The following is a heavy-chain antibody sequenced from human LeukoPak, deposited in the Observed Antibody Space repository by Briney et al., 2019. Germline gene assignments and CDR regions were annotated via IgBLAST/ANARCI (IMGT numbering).Heavy chain of an antibody. CDR3: AKDIADDYGDPYYYGMDV. V-gene: IGHV3-9*01. J-gene: IGHJ6*02. CDR2: IRWNSGSI. CDR1: GFTFDDYA. D-gene: IGHD4-17*01. Sequence: PGRSLRLSCAASGFTFDDYAMHWVRQAPGKGLEGVSGIRWNSGSIGYADSVKGRFTISRDNAKNSLYLQMNSLRAEDTALYYCAKDIADDYGDPYYYGMDVWGQGTTVTVSS.